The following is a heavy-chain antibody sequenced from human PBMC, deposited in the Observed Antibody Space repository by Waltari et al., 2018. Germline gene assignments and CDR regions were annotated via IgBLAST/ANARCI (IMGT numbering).Heavy chain of an antibody. CDR3: AREHYYGSGSYFTKGGYYYGMDV. D-gene: IGHD3-10*01. CDR2: IIPIFGTA. CDR1: RGTFSSYA. J-gene: IGHJ6*02. V-gene: IGHV1-69*01. Sequence: QVQLVQSGAEVKKPGSSVKVSCKASRGTFSSYAISWVRQAPGQGLEWMGGIIPIFGTANYAQKFQGRVTITADESTSTAYMELSSLRSEDTAVYYCAREHYYGSGSYFTKGGYYYGMDVWGQGTTVTVSS.